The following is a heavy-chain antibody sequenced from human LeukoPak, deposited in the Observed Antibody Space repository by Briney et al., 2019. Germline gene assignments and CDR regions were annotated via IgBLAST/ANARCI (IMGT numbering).Heavy chain of an antibody. Sequence: PSETLSLTCTVSGGSFSSGTYYWSWIRQPPGKGLEWIGYIYYSGSTNYNPSLKSRVTISLDTSKNQCSLKLNSVTTADTAVYYCTRSTNLEALDIWGQGTMVTVSS. CDR3: TRSTNLEALDI. CDR2: IYYSGST. J-gene: IGHJ3*02. V-gene: IGHV4-61*01. D-gene: IGHD2-8*01. CDR1: GGSFSSGTYY.